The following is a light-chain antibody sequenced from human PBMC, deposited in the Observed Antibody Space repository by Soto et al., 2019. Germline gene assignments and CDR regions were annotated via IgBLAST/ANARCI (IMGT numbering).Light chain of an antibody. V-gene: IGLV2-14*01. CDR2: DVS. CDR1: SSAVGGYNY. Sequence: QSVLTPPASVSGAPGQSITTPRTGTSSAVGGYNYVSWYQQPPGKAPKLMIYDVSNRPSGVSNRFSGSKSGNTASLTISGLQAEDEADYYCSSYTSSSTYVFGTGTKVTVL. CDR3: SSYTSSSTYV. J-gene: IGLJ1*01.